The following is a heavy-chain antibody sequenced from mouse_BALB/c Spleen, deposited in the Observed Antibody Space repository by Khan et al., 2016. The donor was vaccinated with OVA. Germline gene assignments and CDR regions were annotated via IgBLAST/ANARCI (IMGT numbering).Heavy chain of an antibody. D-gene: IGHD1-1*01. J-gene: IGHJ2*01. V-gene: IGHV1S81*02. CDR2: TNPTNGRT. CDR3: ARIKWIVAYDFDY. Sequence: QVQLQQPGAELVKAGASVKMSCKASGYTFTSYWMHWVKQRLGQGLEWFAETNPTNGRTYYNEKFKSKATLTVDKSSSNAYMLLSGPTFEDSAAYYCARIKWIVAYDFDYWGQGTTVTVSS. CDR1: GYTFTSYW.